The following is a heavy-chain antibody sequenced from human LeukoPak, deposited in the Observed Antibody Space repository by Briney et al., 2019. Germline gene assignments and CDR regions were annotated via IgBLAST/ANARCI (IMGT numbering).Heavy chain of an antibody. V-gene: IGHV1-69*06. J-gene: IGHJ6*04. CDR2: IIPIFGTA. Sequence: SVKVSCKASGGTFSSYAISWVRQAPGQGLEWMGGIIPIFGTANYAQKCQGRVTITADKSTSTAYMELSSLRSEDTAVYYCARELAYSSSWYSGAYYYYYGMDVWGKGTTVTVSS. D-gene: IGHD6-13*01. CDR3: ARELAYSSSWYSGAYYYYYGMDV. CDR1: GGTFSSYA.